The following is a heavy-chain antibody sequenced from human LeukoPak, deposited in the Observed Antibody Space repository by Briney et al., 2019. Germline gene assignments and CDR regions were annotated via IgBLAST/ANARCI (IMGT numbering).Heavy chain of an antibody. J-gene: IGHJ6*03. CDR3: AREDTYYYYMDV. CDR2: IYFSGST. D-gene: IGHD5-18*01. CDR1: GGSISNYY. V-gene: IGHV4-59*01. Sequence: SETLSLTCTVSGGSISNYYWSWIRQPPGKGLEWIGYIYFSGSTNYNPSLKRRVTISVDTSKNQFSLKLSSVTAADTAVYYCAREDTYYYYMDVWGKGTTVTVSS.